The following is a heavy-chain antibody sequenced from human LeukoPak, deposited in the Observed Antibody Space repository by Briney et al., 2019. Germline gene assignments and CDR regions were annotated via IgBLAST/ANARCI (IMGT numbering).Heavy chain of an antibody. CDR1: GFTFSDAY. CDR3: AKGSAQYYFDS. Sequence: GGSLRLSCAASGFTFSDAYMSWIRQAPGKGLEWVSYISPSGNIIHYADSVKGRFTISRDNSKNTLYLQMNSLRAEDTAFYYCAKGSAQYYFDSWGQGTLVTVSS. D-gene: IGHD3-10*01. J-gene: IGHJ4*02. CDR2: ISPSGNII. V-gene: IGHV3-11*01.